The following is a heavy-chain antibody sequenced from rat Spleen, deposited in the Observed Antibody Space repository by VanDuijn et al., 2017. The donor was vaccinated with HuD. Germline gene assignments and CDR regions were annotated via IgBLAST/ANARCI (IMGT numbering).Heavy chain of an antibody. CDR2: INFDGSGT. V-gene: IGHV5-25*01. CDR3: TRPSYGYPFAY. J-gene: IGHJ3*01. D-gene: IGHD1-7*01. Sequence: EVQLVESGGGLVQPGRSMKLSCAASGFTFSNYDMAWVRQAPTKGLEWVASINFDGSGTFYRDSVKGRFTISRDNTKTTLYLQMDSLRSEDTATYYCTRPSYGYPFAYWGQGTLVSVSS. CDR1: GFTFSNYD.